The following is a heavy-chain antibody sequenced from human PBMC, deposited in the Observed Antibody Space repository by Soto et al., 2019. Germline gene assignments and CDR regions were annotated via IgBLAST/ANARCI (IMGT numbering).Heavy chain of an antibody. V-gene: IGHV1-69*08. CDR1: GGTFSSYT. J-gene: IGHJ4*02. D-gene: IGHD2-15*01. CDR2: IIPILGIA. Sequence: QVQLVQSGAEVKKPGSSVKVSCKASGGTFSSYTISWVRQAPGQGLEWMGRIIPILGIANYAQKFQGRVTITADKSTSTAYMELSSLRSEDTAVYYCAGEGGYCSGGSCLDYWGQGTLVTVSS. CDR3: AGEGGYCSGGSCLDY.